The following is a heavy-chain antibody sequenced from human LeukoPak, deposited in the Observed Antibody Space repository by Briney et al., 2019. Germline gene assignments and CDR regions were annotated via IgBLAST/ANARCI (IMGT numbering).Heavy chain of an antibody. Sequence: GGSLRLSCAASGFTVSSNYMSWVRQAPGKGLEWVSVIYSGGSTYYADSEKGRFTISRDNSKNTLYLQMNSLRAEDTAVYYCARGGFAWIQGSYGMNVWGQGTTVTVSS. CDR2: IYSGGST. CDR3: ARGGFAWIQGSYGMNV. CDR1: GFTVSSNY. V-gene: IGHV3-66*01. D-gene: IGHD5-18*01. J-gene: IGHJ6*02.